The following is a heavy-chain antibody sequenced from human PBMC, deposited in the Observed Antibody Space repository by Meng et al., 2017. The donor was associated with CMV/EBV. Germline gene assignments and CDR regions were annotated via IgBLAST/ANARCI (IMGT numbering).Heavy chain of an antibody. CDR2: IKSKTAGGTT. Sequence: LSCAASGFTFRNAWMNWVRQAPGKGLEWVGRIKSKTAGGTTDYAAPVKGRFTISRDDSKNTLYLQMNSLKTEDTAVYYCTTAMANFDYWGQGTLVTAPQ. CDR3: TTAMANFDY. J-gene: IGHJ4*02. D-gene: IGHD3-10*01. CDR1: GFTFRNAW. V-gene: IGHV3-15*07.